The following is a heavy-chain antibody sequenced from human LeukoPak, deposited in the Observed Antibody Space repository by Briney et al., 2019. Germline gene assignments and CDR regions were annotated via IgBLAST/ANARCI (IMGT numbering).Heavy chain of an antibody. Sequence: SETLSLTCAVYGGSLSGYYWSWIRQPPGKGLEWIGEINHSGSTNYNPSLKSRVTISVDTSKNQFSLKLSSVAAADTAVYYCARARSGKWGFDYWGQGTLVTVSS. CDR1: GGSLSGYY. CDR2: INHSGST. D-gene: IGHD1-26*01. CDR3: ARARSGKWGFDY. V-gene: IGHV4-34*01. J-gene: IGHJ4*02.